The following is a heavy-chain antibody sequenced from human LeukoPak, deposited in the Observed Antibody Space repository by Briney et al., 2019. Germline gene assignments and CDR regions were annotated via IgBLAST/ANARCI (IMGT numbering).Heavy chain of an antibody. D-gene: IGHD3-16*01. CDR2: ITRDGSTT. V-gene: IGHV3-74*01. J-gene: IGHJ4*01. CDR3: AGDYIWGRLF. CDR1: GFSLSDYW. Sequence: LPGGSLRLSCVGSGFSLSDYWMHWVRQTPGKGLMWVSRITRDGSTTWYADSVKGRFTVSRDNAKNTLFLEMNSLRDEDTAVYYCAGDYIWGRLFWGQGTLVTVSS.